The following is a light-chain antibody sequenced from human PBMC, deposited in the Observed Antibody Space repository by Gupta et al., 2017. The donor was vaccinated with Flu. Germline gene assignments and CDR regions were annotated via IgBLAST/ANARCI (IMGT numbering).Light chain of an antibody. CDR3: SSYTNTNTLVV. CDR2: EVN. V-gene: IGLV2-14*01. J-gene: IGLJ2*01. CDR1: SSDIGTYKY. Sequence: QSDLTQPASVSGSPGQYITISCTGTSSDIGTYKYVSWYQQHPGKAPELMIFEVNTRPSGVSTRFSGSKSGNTASLTISGLQAEDEAAYFCSSYTNTNTLVVFGGGTKLTVL.